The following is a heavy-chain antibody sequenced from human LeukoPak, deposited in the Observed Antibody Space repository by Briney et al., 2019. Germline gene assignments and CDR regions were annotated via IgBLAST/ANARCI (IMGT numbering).Heavy chain of an antibody. CDR2: ISSRSESK. D-gene: IGHD5-24*01. Sequence: GGSLRLSCAASGFTFSTSGMNWVRQTPGKGLEWVAYISSRSESKYYAASVKGRFTISRDNAHNSLYLQMNSLRDDDTAVYYCARVWQLGVWGQGTAVTVSS. J-gene: IGHJ6*02. CDR3: ARVWQLGV. CDR1: GFTFSTSG. V-gene: IGHV3-48*02.